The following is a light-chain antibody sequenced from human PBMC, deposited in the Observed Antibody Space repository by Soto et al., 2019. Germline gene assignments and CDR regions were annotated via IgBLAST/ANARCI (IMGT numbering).Light chain of an antibody. J-gene: IGKJ3*01. CDR1: QGISNY. CDR3: QKYNSAPPGVT. Sequence: DIQMTQSPSSLSASVGDRVTITCQASQGISNYLAWYQQKPGKVPNLLIYAASTLQSGVPSRFSGSGSGTDFTLTISSLQPEDVATYYCQKYNSAPPGVTFGPGTKVDIK. CDR2: AAS. V-gene: IGKV1-27*01.